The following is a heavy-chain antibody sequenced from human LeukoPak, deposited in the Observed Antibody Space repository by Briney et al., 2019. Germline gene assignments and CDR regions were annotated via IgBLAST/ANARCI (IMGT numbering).Heavy chain of an antibody. D-gene: IGHD5-18*01. V-gene: IGHV3-13*01. J-gene: IGHJ4*02. CDR2: VSAGHHA. CDR3: VREARGYHYTYFDY. CDR1: GFTLGGHD. Sequence: GGSLRLSCTASGFTLGGHDMHWVRQTTGDGLEWVAAVSAGHHAFYAGSVKGRFTVSREDTKNSLYLQMNSLRAGDTAVYYCVREARGYHYTYFDYWGQGSLVTVSS.